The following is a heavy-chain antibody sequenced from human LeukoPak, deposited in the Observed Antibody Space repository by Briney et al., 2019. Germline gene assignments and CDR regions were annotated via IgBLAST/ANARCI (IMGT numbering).Heavy chain of an antibody. Sequence: GGSLRLSCAASGFTFSSYAMSWVRQAPGKGLEWVSALSGSCCSTYYADSVKGRFTISRDNSKNTLYLQMNSLRAEDTAVYYCGKEPGGVVVVKFDYWGQGILVTVSS. J-gene: IGHJ4*02. CDR2: LSGSCCST. D-gene: IGHD3-22*01. CDR3: GKEPGGVVVVKFDY. V-gene: IGHV3-23*01. CDR1: GFTFSSYA.